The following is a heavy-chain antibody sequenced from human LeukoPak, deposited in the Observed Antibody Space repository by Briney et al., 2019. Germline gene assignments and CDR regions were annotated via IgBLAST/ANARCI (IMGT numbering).Heavy chain of an antibody. CDR1: GFSFSNYA. V-gene: IGHV3-23*01. D-gene: IGHD5-18*01. Sequence: GGSLRLSCVPSGFSFSNYAMSWVRQAPGKGLEWVSSISGSGGSTHYADSVKGRFTISRDNSKNTLYLQMNSLRAEDTAVYYCARDEYSYGFADWGQGTLVTVSS. CDR3: ARDEYSYGFAD. J-gene: IGHJ4*02. CDR2: ISGSGGST.